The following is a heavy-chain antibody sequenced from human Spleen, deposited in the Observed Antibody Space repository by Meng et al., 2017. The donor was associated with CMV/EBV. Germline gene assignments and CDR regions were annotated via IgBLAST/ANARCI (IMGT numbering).Heavy chain of an antibody. CDR3: ARGNSGSWYYFDY. CDR2: ISHSGST. Sequence: CALYGGAFSGYYWSWIRQPPGKGLEWIGEISHSGSTNYNPSLKSRVTISVDTSKNQFSLKLSSVTVAETAVYYCARGNSGSWYYFDYWGQGTLVTVSS. J-gene: IGHJ4*02. V-gene: IGHV4-34*01. D-gene: IGHD6-13*01. CDR1: GGAFSGYY.